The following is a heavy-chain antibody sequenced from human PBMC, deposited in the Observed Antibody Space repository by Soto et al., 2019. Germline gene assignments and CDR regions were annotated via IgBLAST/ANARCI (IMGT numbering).Heavy chain of an antibody. CDR2: IKQDGSEK. J-gene: IGHJ6*03. V-gene: IGHV3-7*01. D-gene: IGHD3-10*01. CDR3: ARAVVRGVIAHYYYYYYMDV. Sequence: EVQLVESGGGLVQPGGSLRLSCAASGFTFSSYWMSWVRQAPGKGLEWVANIKQDGSEKYYVDSVKGRFTISRDNAKNSQYLQMNSLRGEDTAVYYCARAVVRGVIAHYYYYYYMDVWGKGTTVTVSS. CDR1: GFTFSSYW.